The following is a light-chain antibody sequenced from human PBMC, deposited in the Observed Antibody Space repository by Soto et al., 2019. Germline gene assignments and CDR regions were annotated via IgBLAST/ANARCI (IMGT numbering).Light chain of an antibody. CDR3: QQYDSSWT. CDR1: QNVNNR. Sequence: EILLTQSPGGLSVYPGKRASLTCRASQNVNNRLAWYQQKAGQAPRLLISGASSRATGIPDRFSGSGSGTDFTLTISRLESDDFAVYYCQQYDSSWTFAQGTKV. CDR2: GAS. V-gene: IGKV3-20*01. J-gene: IGKJ1*01.